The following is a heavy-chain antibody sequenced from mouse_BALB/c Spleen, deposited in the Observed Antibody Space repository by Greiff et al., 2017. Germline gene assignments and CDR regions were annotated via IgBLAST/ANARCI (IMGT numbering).Heavy chain of an antibody. CDR3: ARMVYYYGSSPWFAY. J-gene: IGHJ3*01. CDR1: GFNIKDTY. V-gene: IGHV14-3*02. D-gene: IGHD1-1*01. CDR2: IDPANGNT. Sequence: VQLQQPGAELVKPGASVKLSCTASGFNIKDTYMHWVKQRPEQGLEWIGRIDPANGNTKYDPKFQGKATITADTSSNTAYLQLSSLTSEDTAVYYCARMVYYYGSSPWFAYWGQGTLVTVSA.